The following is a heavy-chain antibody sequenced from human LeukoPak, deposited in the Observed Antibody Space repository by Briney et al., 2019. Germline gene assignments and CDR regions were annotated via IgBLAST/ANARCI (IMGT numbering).Heavy chain of an antibody. CDR2: MNPNSGNT. Sequence: ASVKVSCKASGYTFTSYDINWVRQATGQGLEWMGWMNPNSGNTGYAQKFQGRVTMTRNTSLSTAYMELSSLRSEDTAVYYCARSSGNRYCSGGSCYGQAYYYYGMDVWGQGTTVTVSS. V-gene: IGHV1-8*01. J-gene: IGHJ6*02. D-gene: IGHD2-15*01. CDR3: ARSSGNRYCSGGSCYGQAYYYYGMDV. CDR1: GYTFTSYD.